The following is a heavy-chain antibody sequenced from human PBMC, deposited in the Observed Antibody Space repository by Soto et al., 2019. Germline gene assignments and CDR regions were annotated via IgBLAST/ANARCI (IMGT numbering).Heavy chain of an antibody. D-gene: IGHD2-15*01. CDR3: ARHGRRPCSGGSCYENV. J-gene: IGHJ6*04. CDR1: GGSISSSSYY. Sequence: SETLSLTCTVSGGSISSSSYYWGWIRQPPGKGLEWIGSIYYSGSTYYNPSLKSRVTISVDTSKNQFSLKLSSVTAADTAVYYCARHGRRPCSGGSCYENVWGKGTTVTVSS. CDR2: IYYSGST. V-gene: IGHV4-39*01.